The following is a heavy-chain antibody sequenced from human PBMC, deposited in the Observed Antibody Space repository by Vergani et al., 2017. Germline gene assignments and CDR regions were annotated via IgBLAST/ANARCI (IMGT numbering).Heavy chain of an antibody. CDR1: GFTFSSYG. CDR3: AREVTPAWYFDL. CDR2: IWYDGSNK. V-gene: IGHV3-33*01. Sequence: QVQLVESGGGVVQPERSLRLSCAASGFTFSSYGMHWVRQAPGKGLEWVAVIWYDGSNKYYADSVKGRFTISRDNSKNTLYLQMNSLRAEDTAVYYCAREVTPAWYFDLWGRGTLVTVSS. D-gene: IGHD4-23*01. J-gene: IGHJ2*01.